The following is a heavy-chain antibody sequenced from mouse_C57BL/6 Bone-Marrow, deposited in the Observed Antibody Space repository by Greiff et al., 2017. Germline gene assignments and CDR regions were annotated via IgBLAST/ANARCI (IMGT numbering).Heavy chain of an antibody. CDR1: GFTFSSYG. D-gene: IGHD4-1*01. Sequence: VQLKESGGDLVKPGGSLKLSCAASGFTFSSYGMSWVRQTPDTRLEWVATISSGGSYTYYPDSVKGRFTISRDNAKNTLYLQMSSLKSEDTAMYYCARPNWAWFAYWGQGTLVTVSA. V-gene: IGHV5-6*01. CDR3: ARPNWAWFAY. J-gene: IGHJ3*01. CDR2: ISSGGSYT.